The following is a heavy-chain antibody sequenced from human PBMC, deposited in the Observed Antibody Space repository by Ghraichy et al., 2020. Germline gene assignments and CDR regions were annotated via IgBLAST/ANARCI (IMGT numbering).Heavy chain of an antibody. CDR2: ISWNGGIT. J-gene: IGHJ4*02. D-gene: IGHD5-12*01. Sequence: GGSLRLSCAASGFSFDDYAMHWVRQAPGKGLEWVSGISWNGGITGYADSVKGRFTISRDNAKKSLYLQMNSLRPEDTALYFCAKDRYPGYGGYSDYWGQGTLVTVSS. CDR1: GFSFDDYA. V-gene: IGHV3-9*01. CDR3: AKDRYPGYGGYSDY.